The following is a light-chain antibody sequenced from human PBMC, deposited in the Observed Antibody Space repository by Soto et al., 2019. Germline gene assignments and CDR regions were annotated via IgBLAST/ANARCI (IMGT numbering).Light chain of an antibody. Sequence: EIVLTQSPGTLSLSPGERATLSCRASQSVSSSYLAWCQQKPGQAPRLLIYGASSRATGIPDRFSGSGSGTDFTLTISRLEPEDFALFYCHHYGSSPAFGQGTKLEIK. J-gene: IGKJ2*01. CDR3: HHYGSSPA. CDR2: GAS. CDR1: QSVSSSY. V-gene: IGKV3-20*01.